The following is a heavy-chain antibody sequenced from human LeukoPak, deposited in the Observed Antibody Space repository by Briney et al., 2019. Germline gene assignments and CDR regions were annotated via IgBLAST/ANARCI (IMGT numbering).Heavy chain of an antibody. J-gene: IGHJ3*02. Sequence: PGGSLRLSCAASGFTFSSYATNCVRQAPGKWMEWVSTIINRGGGTDYADCVKCRYTISRENSKTTLYLEMKRPSGEDSVVYQCEKGPRRRRAIVDAFDIWGRGTMVTVSS. CDR1: GFTFSSYA. CDR3: EKGPRRRRAIVDAFDI. CDR2: IINRGGGT. D-gene: IGHD3-22*01. V-gene: IGHV3-23*01.